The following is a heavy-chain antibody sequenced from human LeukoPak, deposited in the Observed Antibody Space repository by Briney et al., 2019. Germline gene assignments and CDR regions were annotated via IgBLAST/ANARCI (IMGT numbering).Heavy chain of an antibody. J-gene: IGHJ4*02. Sequence: GGSMRLSCAASGFTFSSYGMHWVRQAPGKGLEWVAFIRYDGSNKYYADSVKGRFTISRDNSKNTLYLQMNSLRAEDTAVYYCAKDRVVPAANYFDYWGQGTLVTVSS. CDR3: AKDRVVPAANYFDY. D-gene: IGHD2-2*01. CDR2: IRYDGSNK. CDR1: GFTFSSYG. V-gene: IGHV3-30*02.